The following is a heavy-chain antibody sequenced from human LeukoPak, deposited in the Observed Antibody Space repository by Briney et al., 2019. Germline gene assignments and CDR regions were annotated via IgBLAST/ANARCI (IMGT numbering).Heavy chain of an antibody. CDR3: ARDVRQWEPDS. D-gene: IGHD1-26*01. Sequence: PGGSLRLSCAASGFTFRSYWMSWVRQAPGKGLEWVASIKQDGSEMYYVDSMRGRLTISRDNAKSSLYLQMNTLRAEDTAVYYCARDVRQWEPDSWGQGTLVTVSS. V-gene: IGHV3-7*03. J-gene: IGHJ4*02. CDR2: IKQDGSEM. CDR1: GFTFRSYW.